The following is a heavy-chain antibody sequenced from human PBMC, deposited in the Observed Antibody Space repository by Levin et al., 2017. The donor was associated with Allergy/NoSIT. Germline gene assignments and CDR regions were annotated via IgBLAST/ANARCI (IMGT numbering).Heavy chain of an antibody. Sequence: LSLTCAASGFTFDDYGMSWVRQAPGKGLEWVSGINWNGGRIHYADSVKGRFTISRDNAKNSLYLQMNSLRAEDTALYHCARVPRYGSGSSRFDPWGQGTLVTVSS. CDR1: GFTFDDYG. CDR2: INWNGGRI. V-gene: IGHV3-20*01. J-gene: IGHJ5*02. CDR3: ARVPRYGSGSSRFDP. D-gene: IGHD3-10*01.